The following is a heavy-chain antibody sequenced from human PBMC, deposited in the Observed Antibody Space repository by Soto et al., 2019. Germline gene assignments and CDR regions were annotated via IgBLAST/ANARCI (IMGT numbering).Heavy chain of an antibody. CDR3: ARGSSYALDY. Sequence: GGSLRLSCAASGSTFSSYPMHWVRQAPGKGLVWVSRINSDGSSTRYADSVKGRFTVSRDNAKNTLFLEMNSLRAEDTAVYYCARGSSYALDYWGQGTLVTVSS. CDR2: INSDGSST. D-gene: IGHD3-16*01. V-gene: IGHV3-74*01. J-gene: IGHJ4*02. CDR1: GSTFSSYP.